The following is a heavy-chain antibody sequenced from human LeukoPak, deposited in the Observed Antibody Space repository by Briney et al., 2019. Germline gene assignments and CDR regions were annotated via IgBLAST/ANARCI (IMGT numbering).Heavy chain of an antibody. CDR3: ARAGLGDVSLDY. CDR2: INPNSGGT. J-gene: IGHJ4*02. V-gene: IGHV1-2*02. D-gene: IGHD2-21*01. Sequence: ASVEVSCKASGYTFTGYYMHWVRQAPGQGLEWMGWINPNSGGTNYAQKFQGRVTMTRDTSISTAYMELSRLRSDDTAVYYCARAGLGDVSLDYWGQGTLVTVSS. CDR1: GYTFTGYY.